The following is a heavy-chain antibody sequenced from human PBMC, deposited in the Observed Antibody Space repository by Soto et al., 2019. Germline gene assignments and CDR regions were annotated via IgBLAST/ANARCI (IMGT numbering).Heavy chain of an antibody. J-gene: IGHJ4*02. CDR1: GGSISSYY. V-gene: IGHV4-59*01. Sequence: SDTLSLTCTVSGGSISSYYWSWIRQPPGKGLEWIGYIYYSGSTNYNPSLKSRVTISVDTSKNQFSLKLSSVTAADTAVYYCASARAANYYDSSRYYFDYWGQGTLDTVSS. CDR2: IYYSGST. D-gene: IGHD3-22*01. CDR3: ASARAANYYDSSRYYFDY.